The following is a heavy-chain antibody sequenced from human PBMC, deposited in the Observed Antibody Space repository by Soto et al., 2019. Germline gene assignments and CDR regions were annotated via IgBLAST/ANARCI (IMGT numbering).Heavy chain of an antibody. J-gene: IGHJ5*02. CDR1: GGFXTNDY. D-gene: IGHD3-9*01. Sequence: SETLSLTCAVSGGFXTNDYWSWIRQPPGKGLEWIGYVYHTGSTNYKPSLKSRVTISVDKSKNQFSLKLTSVTAADTAVYYCARHPIRYYDVLTGQIVYPEFNWVDPWGHGILVTVSS. CDR2: VYHTGST. V-gene: IGHV4-59*08. CDR3: ARHPIRYYDVLTGQIVYPEFNWVDP.